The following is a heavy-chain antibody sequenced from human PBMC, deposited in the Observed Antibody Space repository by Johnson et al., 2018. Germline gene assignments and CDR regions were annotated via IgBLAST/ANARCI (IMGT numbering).Heavy chain of an antibody. J-gene: IGHJ3*02. V-gene: IGHV3-30*03. CDR1: GFTFRSFG. Sequence: QVQLVQSGGGVVQPGRSLSLSCAASGFTFRSFGMHWVRQAPGKGLEWVAIISYDGIGKYYADSVQGRFTVSRDNSKNTLYLHLKSLTTEDTDVYYWARFNSGCNAFDIWGQGTMVTVS. CDR3: ARFNSGCNAFDI. D-gene: IGHD6-19*01. CDR2: ISYDGIGK.